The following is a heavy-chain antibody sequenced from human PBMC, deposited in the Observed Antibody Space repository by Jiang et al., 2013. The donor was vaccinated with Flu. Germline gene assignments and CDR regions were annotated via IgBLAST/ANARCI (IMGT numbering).Heavy chain of an antibody. CDR1: GGSFSGYY. CDR2: INHSGST. J-gene: IGHJ3*02. D-gene: IGHD4-17*01. CDR3: ARDKTPRSTVTTPGAAFDI. V-gene: IGHV4-34*01. Sequence: GSGLVKPSETLSLTCAVYGGSFSGYYWSWIRQPPGKGLEWIGEINHSGSTNYNPSLKSRVTISVDTSKNQFSLKLSSVTAADTAVYYCARDKTPRSTVTTPGAAFDIWGQGTMVTVSS.